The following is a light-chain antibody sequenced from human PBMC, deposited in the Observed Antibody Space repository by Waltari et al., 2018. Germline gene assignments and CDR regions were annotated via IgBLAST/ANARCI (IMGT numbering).Light chain of an antibody. CDR3: QQYYSTPLT. J-gene: IGKJ4*01. Sequence: DIVMTQSPDSLAVSLGERATINCNSSQSVLYSSNNKNYFAWYQQKPGQPPKLLIYWASTRESGVPDRFSGSGSGKDFTLTISSLQAEDVAVYYCQQYYSTPLTFGGGTKVEIK. V-gene: IGKV4-1*01. CDR1: QSVLYSSNNKNY. CDR2: WAS.